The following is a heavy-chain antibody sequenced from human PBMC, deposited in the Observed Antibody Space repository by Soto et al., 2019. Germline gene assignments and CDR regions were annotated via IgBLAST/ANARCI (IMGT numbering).Heavy chain of an antibody. D-gene: IGHD6-13*01. CDR3: AASSSVAAAGYFKF. CDR1: GDLFNNYA. V-gene: IGHV1-69*06. CDR2: ISPLFSTT. J-gene: IGHJ4*02. Sequence: QVQLVQSGAEVKEPGSSVKVSCKATGDLFNNYAFNWVRQAPGQGLEWMGRISPLFSTTNYAPKFQGRVTIAPDKLKTIVYLEVTNLESEDTARYYCAASSSVAAAGYFKFWGQGTLVTVSP.